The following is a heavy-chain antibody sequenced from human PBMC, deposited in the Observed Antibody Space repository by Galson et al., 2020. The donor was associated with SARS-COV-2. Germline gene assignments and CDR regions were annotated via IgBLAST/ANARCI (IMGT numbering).Heavy chain of an antibody. CDR2: ITRNSGTI. CDR1: GFTFSSYS. J-gene: IGHJ4*02. Sequence: GGSLRLSCAASGFTFSSYSMNWVRQAPGKGLEWVAYITRNSGTIHYADSVKGRFTISRDNAKNSLYLQMNSLRDDDTAVYYCTRDHPPPVDCLDHSAQGTLVTVSS. CDR3: TRDHPPPVDCLDH. V-gene: IGHV3-48*02. D-gene: IGHD2-21*02.